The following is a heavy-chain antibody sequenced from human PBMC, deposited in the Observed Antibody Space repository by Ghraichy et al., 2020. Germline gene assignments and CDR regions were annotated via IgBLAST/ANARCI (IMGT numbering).Heavy chain of an antibody. Sequence: GGSLRLSCAASGFTFSTYSMNWVRQAPGKGLEWVSYISNTISPTYYADSVKGRFTISRDNDKNSLYLQMNSLRADDTAVYYCARAPYSSTYLYYGMDVWDQGTTVTVSS. V-gene: IGHV3-48*01. CDR1: GFTFSTYS. D-gene: IGHD6-13*01. CDR3: ARAPYSSTYLYYGMDV. J-gene: IGHJ6*02. CDR2: ISNTISPT.